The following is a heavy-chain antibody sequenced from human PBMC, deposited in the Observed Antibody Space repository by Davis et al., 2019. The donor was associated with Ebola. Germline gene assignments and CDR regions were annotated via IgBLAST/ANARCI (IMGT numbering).Heavy chain of an antibody. CDR2: ISGGGTST. V-gene: IGHV3-23*01. J-gene: IGHJ4*02. D-gene: IGHD2-15*01. CDR1: GFIFSSYP. CDR3: AKSPPLVVVAATLFDY. Sequence: PGGSLRLSCAASGFIFSSYPMSWVRQAPGKGLEWVSGISGGGTSTFYADSVKGRFTISRDNSKNTLYLQMNSLRVEDMAVYYCAKSPPLVVVAATLFDYWGQGTLATVSS.